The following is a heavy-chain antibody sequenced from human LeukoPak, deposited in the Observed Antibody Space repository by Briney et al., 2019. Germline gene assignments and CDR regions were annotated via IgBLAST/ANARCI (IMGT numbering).Heavy chain of an antibody. Sequence: ASVKVSCKVSGYTLTELSMHWVRQAPGKGLEWMGGFDPEDGETIYAQKFQGRVTMTEDTSTDTAYMELSSLRSEDTAVYYCATMVKWIQLWSYFDYWGQGTLVTVSS. J-gene: IGHJ4*02. D-gene: IGHD5-18*01. CDR3: ATMVKWIQLWSYFDY. V-gene: IGHV1-24*01. CDR2: FDPEDGET. CDR1: GYTLTELS.